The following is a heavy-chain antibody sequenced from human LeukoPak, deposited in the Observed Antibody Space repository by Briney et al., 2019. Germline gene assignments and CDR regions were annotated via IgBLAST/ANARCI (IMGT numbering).Heavy chain of an antibody. CDR3: AKPSSSWTYIAEYFQH. J-gene: IGHJ1*01. CDR2: IWLDGSAE. CDR1: GFSFSSYD. V-gene: IGHV3-33*03. Sequence: PGKSLRLSCAASGFSFSSYDMHWVRQAPGKGLEWVAIIWLDGSAEYYGDSVKGRFTVSRDNSKNTLYLQMNSLRAEDTAVYYCAKPSSSWTYIAEYFQHWGQGTLVTVSS. D-gene: IGHD6-13*01.